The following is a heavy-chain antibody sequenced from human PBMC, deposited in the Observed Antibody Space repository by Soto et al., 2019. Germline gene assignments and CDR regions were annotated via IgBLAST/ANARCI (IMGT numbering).Heavy chain of an antibody. V-gene: IGHV3-21*01. CDR1: GFTFSSYS. CDR2: ISSSSSYI. CDR3: ARDQGKQQLESGMDV. J-gene: IGHJ6*02. D-gene: IGHD6-13*01. Sequence: PGGSLRLSCAASGFTFSSYSMNWVRQAPGKGLEWVSSISSSSSYIYYADSVKGRFTISRDNAKNSLYLQMNSLRAEDTAVYYCARDQGKQQLESGMDVWGQGTTVTSP.